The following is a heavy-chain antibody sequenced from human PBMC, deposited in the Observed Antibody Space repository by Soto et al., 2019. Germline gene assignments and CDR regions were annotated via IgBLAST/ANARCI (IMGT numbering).Heavy chain of an antibody. CDR1: GYSFTSYW. Sequence: GESLKISCKGSGYSFTSYWIGWVRQMPGKGLEWMGIIYPGDSDTRYSPSFQGQVTISADKSISTAYLQWSSLKASDTAMYYCARLLQKTFYYYYYMDVWGKGTTVTVSS. V-gene: IGHV5-51*01. CDR2: IYPGDSDT. D-gene: IGHD3-3*01. J-gene: IGHJ6*03. CDR3: ARLLQKTFYYYYYMDV.